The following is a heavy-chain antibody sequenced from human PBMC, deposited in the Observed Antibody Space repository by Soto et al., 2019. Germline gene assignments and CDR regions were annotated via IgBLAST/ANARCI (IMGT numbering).Heavy chain of an antibody. J-gene: IGHJ5*02. CDR3: ARDGGVQARFDP. V-gene: IGHV1-18*04. CDR1: GIILKDYA. D-gene: IGHD2-8*02. CDR2: ISAYNGNT. Sequence: ASVKVSCKTSGIILKDYALSWVRLAPGHGLEWMGWISAYNGNTNYAQKLQGRVTMTTDTSTSTAYMELRSLRSDDTAVYYCARDGGVQARFDPWGQGTLVTVSS.